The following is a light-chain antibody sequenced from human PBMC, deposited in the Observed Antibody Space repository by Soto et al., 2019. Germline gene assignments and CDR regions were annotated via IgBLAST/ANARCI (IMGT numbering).Light chain of an antibody. J-gene: IGKJ4*01. CDR3: HQYYSVPLT. CDR1: QSLFYNSNNKNY. Sequence: DIVMTQSPDSLAVSLGERATINCKSSQSLFYNSNNKNYLAWYQQEPGQPPKLLIYWASTRESGVPDRFSGSGSGTDFTLTISNLQAEDVAVYYCHQYYSVPLTFGGGTKVESK. CDR2: WAS. V-gene: IGKV4-1*01.